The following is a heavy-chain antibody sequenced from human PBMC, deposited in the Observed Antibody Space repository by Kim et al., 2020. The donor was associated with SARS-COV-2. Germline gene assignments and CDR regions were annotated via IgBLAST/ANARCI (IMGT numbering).Heavy chain of an antibody. J-gene: IGHJ6*02. Sequence: GGSLRLSCAASGFTFDDYGMSWVRQAPGKGLEWVSGINWNGGSTGYADSVKGRFTISRDNAKNSLYLQMNSLRAEDTALYHCETGGYGDYVGYYYYGMDVWGQGTTVTVSS. CDR1: GFTFDDYG. D-gene: IGHD4-17*01. CDR2: INWNGGST. CDR3: ETGGYGDYVGYYYYGMDV. V-gene: IGHV3-20*01.